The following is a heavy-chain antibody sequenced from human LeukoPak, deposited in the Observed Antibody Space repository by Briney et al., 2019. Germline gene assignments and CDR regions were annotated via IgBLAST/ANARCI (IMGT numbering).Heavy chain of an antibody. CDR2: IYYSGST. D-gene: IGHD6-13*01. J-gene: IGHJ5*02. V-gene: IGHV4-39*07. CDR1: GGSISSSSYY. Sequence: SETLSLTCTVSGGSISSSSYYWGWIRQPPGKGLEWIGSIYYSGSTYYNPSLKSRVTISVDTSKNQFSLKLSSVTAADTAVYYCARVRRPPGRHAAYSRTNSFDPWGQGTLVTVSS. CDR3: ARVRRPPGRHAAYSRTNSFDP.